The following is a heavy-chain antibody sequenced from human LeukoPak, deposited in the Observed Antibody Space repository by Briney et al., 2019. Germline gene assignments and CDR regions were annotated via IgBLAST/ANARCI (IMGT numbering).Heavy chain of an antibody. V-gene: IGHV3-23*01. D-gene: IGHD3-3*01. CDR3: AKVLDFWSGYWRYYMDV. CDR2: VSSSGGST. Sequence: PGGSLRLSCAASGFTFSNYAMSWVRQAPGKGLEWVSIVSSSGGSTYYADSVEGRFTISRDNSKNTLYLEMNSLRAEDTAKYYCAKVLDFWSGYWRYYMDVWGEGTTVTVSS. CDR1: GFTFSNYA. J-gene: IGHJ6*03.